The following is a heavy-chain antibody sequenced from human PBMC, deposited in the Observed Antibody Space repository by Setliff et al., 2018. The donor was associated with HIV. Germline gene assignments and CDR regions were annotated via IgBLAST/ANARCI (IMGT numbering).Heavy chain of an antibody. CDR3: AKAPYPQYYYYYMDA. V-gene: IGHV3-23*01. D-gene: IGHD3-16*01. J-gene: IGHJ6*03. CDR2: ISGSGSST. Sequence: PGGSLRLSCAASGFSFSSYAMSWVRQAPGKGLEWVSAISGSGSSTYYADSVKGRLTISRDNAKNTLYLQMNSLRAEDTAVYYCAKAPYPQYYYYYMDAWGKGTTGTVSS. CDR1: GFSFSSYA.